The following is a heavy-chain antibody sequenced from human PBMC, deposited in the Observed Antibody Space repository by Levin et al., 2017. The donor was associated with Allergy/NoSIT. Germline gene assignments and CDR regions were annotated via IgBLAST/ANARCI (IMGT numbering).Heavy chain of an antibody. Sequence: HAGGSLRLSCAAPGITFSHSWMSWVRQAPGKGLEWVANIKEDGSEKYFVDSVKGRFTISRDNAKNSLWLQMNSLRVEDTAVYYCARETWVRFDYWGQGTPVTVSA. V-gene: IGHV3-7*01. CDR1: GITFSHSW. D-gene: IGHD3-16*01. CDR3: ARETWVRFDY. CDR2: IKEDGSEK. J-gene: IGHJ4*02.